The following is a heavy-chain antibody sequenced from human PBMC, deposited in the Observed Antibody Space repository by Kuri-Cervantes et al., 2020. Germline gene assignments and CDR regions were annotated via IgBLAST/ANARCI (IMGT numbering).Heavy chain of an antibody. D-gene: IGHD1-1*01. CDR3: ARDHREILERHFDY. CDR1: GFTFSSYD. Sequence: GESLKISCLASGFTFSSYDMSWVRQAPGKGLEWVSSINSRGSMDYADSVKGRFTISRDNAKNSLYLQLNSLRIEDTAVYYCARDHREILERHFDYWGQGTLVTVSS. CDR2: INSRGSM. V-gene: IGHV3-69-1*01. J-gene: IGHJ4*02.